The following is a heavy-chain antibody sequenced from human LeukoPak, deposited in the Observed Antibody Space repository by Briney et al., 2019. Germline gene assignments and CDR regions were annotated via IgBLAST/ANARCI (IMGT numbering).Heavy chain of an antibody. Sequence: PSETLSLTCTVSGGSISSGGYYWSWIRQHPGKGLEWIGYICYSGSTYYNPSLKSRVTISVDTSKNQFSLKLSSVTAADTAVYYCARERRGVYCSGGSCYSRAFDIWGQGTMVTVSS. CDR1: GGSISSGGYY. J-gene: IGHJ3*02. V-gene: IGHV4-31*03. D-gene: IGHD2-15*01. CDR3: ARERRGVYCSGGSCYSRAFDI. CDR2: ICYSGST.